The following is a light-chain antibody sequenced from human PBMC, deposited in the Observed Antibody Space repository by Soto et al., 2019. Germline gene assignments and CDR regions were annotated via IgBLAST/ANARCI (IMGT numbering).Light chain of an antibody. V-gene: IGKV3-11*01. Sequence: EIVLTQSPATLSLSPGERATLSCRASQSLGYYLAWFQQKHGQAPRLLIYDTSNRASGIPDRFSGSGSGKDFTLTISSLDPEDFAVYYCQQRRDWPLTFGGGTKVEIK. CDR3: QQRRDWPLT. CDR1: QSLGYY. CDR2: DTS. J-gene: IGKJ4*01.